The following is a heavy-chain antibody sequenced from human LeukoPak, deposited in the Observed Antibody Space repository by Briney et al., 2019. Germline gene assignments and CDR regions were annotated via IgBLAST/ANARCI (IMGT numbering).Heavy chain of an antibody. CDR1: GYSFTNSW. CDR2: IYCGDSDT. J-gene: IGHJ6*03. CDR3: SRSGGYYMDV. Sequence: GESLKISCKGSGYSFTNSWIGWVRQMPGKGLEWMGMIYCGDSDTRYSPSFQDQVTISVDKSISNAYLPWSSLKASDTAMYYCSRSGGYYMDVWGKGTTVTVSS. V-gene: IGHV5-51*01. D-gene: IGHD3-16*01.